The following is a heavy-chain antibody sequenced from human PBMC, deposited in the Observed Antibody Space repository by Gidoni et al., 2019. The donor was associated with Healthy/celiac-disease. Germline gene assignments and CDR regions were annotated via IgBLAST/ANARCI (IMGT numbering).Heavy chain of an antibody. V-gene: IGHV1-69*01. CDR3: ARVSMMATRQISAFDI. CDR2: IIPIFGTA. J-gene: IGHJ3*02. Sequence: QVQLVQSGAEVKKPGYSVKVSCKASGGTFSSYAISWVRQAPGQGLEWMGGIIPIFGTANYAQKFQGRVTITADESTSTAYMELSSLRSEDTAVYYCARVSMMATRQISAFDIWGQGTMVTVSS. D-gene: IGHD3-22*01. CDR1: GGTFSSYA.